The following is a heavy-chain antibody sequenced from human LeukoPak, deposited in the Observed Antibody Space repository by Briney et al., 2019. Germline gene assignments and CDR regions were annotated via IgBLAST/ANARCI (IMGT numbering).Heavy chain of an antibody. D-gene: IGHD2-15*01. CDR3: ASMSEVAATRILDY. CDR1: GGSISSGGYY. V-gene: IGHV4-31*03. J-gene: IGHJ4*02. CDR2: IYYSGST. Sequence: SQTLSLTCTVSGGSISSGGYYWSWIRQHPGKGLEWIGYIYYSGSTYYNPSLKSRVTISVDTSKNQFSLKLSSVTAADTAVYYCASMSEVAATRILDYWGQGTLVTVSS.